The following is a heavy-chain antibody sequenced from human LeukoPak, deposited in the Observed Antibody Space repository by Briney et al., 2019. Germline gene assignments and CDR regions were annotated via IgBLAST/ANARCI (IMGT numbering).Heavy chain of an antibody. CDR2: INSDGSST. D-gene: IGHD4-11*01. Sequence: GGSLRLSCAASGFTFSSYWMHWVRQAPGKGLVWVSRINSDGSSTSYADSVKGRFTISRDNAKNSLYLQMNSLRAEDTAVYYCARETTVTTRYYYYGMDVWGQGTTVTVSS. J-gene: IGHJ6*02. CDR1: GFTFSSYW. V-gene: IGHV3-74*01. CDR3: ARETTVTTRYYYYGMDV.